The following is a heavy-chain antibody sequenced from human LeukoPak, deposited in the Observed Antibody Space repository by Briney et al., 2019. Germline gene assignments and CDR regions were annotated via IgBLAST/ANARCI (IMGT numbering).Heavy chain of an antibody. CDR2: INGSGGTT. D-gene: IGHD3-22*01. J-gene: IGHJ4*02. Sequence: GGSLRLSCAASGFTFSSYAMNWVRQAPGQGLEWVSGINGSGGTTYYADSVKGRLTISRDNSKNTLYLQMNSLRAEDTAVYYCAKSSYYDASGYYREYYFDYWGQGTLVTVSS. V-gene: IGHV3-23*01. CDR3: AKSSYYDASGYYREYYFDY. CDR1: GFTFSSYA.